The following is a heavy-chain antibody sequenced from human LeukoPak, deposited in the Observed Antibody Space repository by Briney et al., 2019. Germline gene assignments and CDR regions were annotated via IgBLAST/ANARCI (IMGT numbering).Heavy chain of an antibody. D-gene: IGHD2-2*01. V-gene: IGHV3-23*01. Sequence: GGSLTLACAASGFTFSSYAMSWVRQAPGRGLEWVSAISGSGGSTYYADSVKGRFTISRDNSKNTLYLQMNSLRAEDTAVYYCAKAPIVVVPAATDYWGQGTLVTVSS. CDR3: AKAPIVVVPAATDY. CDR1: GFTFSSYA. J-gene: IGHJ4*02. CDR2: ISGSGGST.